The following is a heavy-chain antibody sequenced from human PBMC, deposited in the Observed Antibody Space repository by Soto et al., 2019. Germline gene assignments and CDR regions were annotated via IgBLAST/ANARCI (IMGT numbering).Heavy chain of an antibody. V-gene: IGHV3-33*01. Sequence: QVQLVESGGGVVQPGRSLRLSCAASGFTFSSYGMHWVRQAPGKGLEWVAVIWYDGSNKYYADSVKGRFTTSRDNSKNTLYLQMNSLRAEDTAVYYCARDRGITIFGVAIPPYNWFDPWGQGTLVTVSS. CDR3: ARDRGITIFGVAIPPYNWFDP. CDR1: GFTFSSYG. D-gene: IGHD3-3*01. CDR2: IWYDGSNK. J-gene: IGHJ5*02.